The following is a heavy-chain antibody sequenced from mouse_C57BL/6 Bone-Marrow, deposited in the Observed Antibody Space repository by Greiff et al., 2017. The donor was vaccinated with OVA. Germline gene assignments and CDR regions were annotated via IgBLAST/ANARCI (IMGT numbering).Heavy chain of an antibody. CDR3: ARSYDDYYGWFAY. J-gene: IGHJ3*01. V-gene: IGHV7-3*01. D-gene: IGHD2-3*01. CDR1: GFTFTDYY. Sequence: EVKLVESGGGLVQPGGSLSLSCAASGFTFTDYYMSWVRQPPGKALEWLGFICNKANGYTTEYSASVKGRFTISRDNSQSILYLQMNALRAEDSATYYCARSYDDYYGWFAYWGQGTLVTVSA. CDR2: ICNKANGYTT.